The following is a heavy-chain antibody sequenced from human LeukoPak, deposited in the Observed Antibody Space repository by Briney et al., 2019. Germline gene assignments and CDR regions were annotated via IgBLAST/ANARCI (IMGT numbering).Heavy chain of an antibody. CDR3: ARVEAVAGLFDY. J-gene: IGHJ4*02. D-gene: IGHD6-19*01. CDR2: ISGSGGST. V-gene: IGHV3-23*01. CDR1: GFTFSSYA. Sequence: PGGSLRLSCAASGFTFSSYAMSWVRQAPGKGLEWVSAISGSGGSTYYADSVKGRFTISRDNSKNTLYLQMNSLRAEDTAVYYCARVEAVAGLFDYWGQGTLVTVSS.